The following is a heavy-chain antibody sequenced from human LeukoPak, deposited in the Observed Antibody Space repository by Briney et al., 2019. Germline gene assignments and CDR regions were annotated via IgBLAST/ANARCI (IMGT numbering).Heavy chain of an antibody. CDR1: GFTFSSYG. Sequence: GGSLRLSCAASGFTFSSYGMHWVRQAPGKGLEWVAFIRDDGSNKYYADSVKGRFTIPRDNSKNTLYLQMNSLRAEDMAVYYCAKDRGGSYDAFDIWGQGTMVTVSS. J-gene: IGHJ3*02. V-gene: IGHV3-30*02. CDR2: IRDDGSNK. CDR3: AKDRGGSYDAFDI. D-gene: IGHD1-26*01.